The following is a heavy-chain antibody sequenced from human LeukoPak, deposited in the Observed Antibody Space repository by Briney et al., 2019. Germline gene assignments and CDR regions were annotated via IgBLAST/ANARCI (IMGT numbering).Heavy chain of an antibody. CDR1: GGSVSGYY. V-gene: IGHV4-34*01. CDR3: ARVNYYDSSGYYSLHYYYYMDV. J-gene: IGHJ6*03. CDR2: INHSGST. Sequence: SETLSLTCAVYGGSVSGYYWSWIRQPPGKGLEWSGEINHSGSTNYNPSLKSRVTISVDTSKNQFSLKLSSVTAADTAVYYCARVNYYDSSGYYSLHYYYYMDVWGKGTTVTVSS. D-gene: IGHD3-22*01.